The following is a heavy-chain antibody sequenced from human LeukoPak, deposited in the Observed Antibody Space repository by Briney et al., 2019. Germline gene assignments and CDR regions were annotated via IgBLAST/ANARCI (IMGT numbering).Heavy chain of an antibody. Sequence: SETLSLTCTVSGGSISSSSYYWGWIRQPPGKGLEWIGSIYYSGSTYYNPSLKSRVTISVDTSKNQFSLMLSSVTAADTAVYYCARLSSGSLWFGESPYYFDYWGQGTLVTVSS. D-gene: IGHD3-10*01. CDR3: ARLSSGSLWFGESPYYFDY. CDR1: GGSISSSSYY. V-gene: IGHV4-39*01. J-gene: IGHJ4*02. CDR2: IYYSGST.